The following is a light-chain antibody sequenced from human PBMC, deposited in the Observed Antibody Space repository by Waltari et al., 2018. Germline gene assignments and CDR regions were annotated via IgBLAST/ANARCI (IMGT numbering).Light chain of an antibody. V-gene: IGKV2-28*01. Sequence: DIVVTQSPLSLPVTPGEPASISCRSSQSLPHRNGNNYLDWYLQKPGQSPQLLIYLGSNRASGVPDRFSGSGSGTDFTLRISRVEAEDVGVYYCMQSLQTLWTFGPGTKVEIK. J-gene: IGKJ1*01. CDR1: QSLPHRNGNNY. CDR3: MQSLQTLWT. CDR2: LGS.